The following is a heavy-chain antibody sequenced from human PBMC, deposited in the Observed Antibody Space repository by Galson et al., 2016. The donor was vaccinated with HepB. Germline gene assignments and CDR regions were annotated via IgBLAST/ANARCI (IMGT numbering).Heavy chain of an antibody. V-gene: IGHV3-23*01. D-gene: IGHD6-19*01. CDR2: ISGSGDNT. CDR3: AKDIVSSGWYASDASFDS. Sequence: SLRLSCAASGFTFSSYAMSWVRQAPGKGLEWVSAISGSGDNTYYADSVKGRFPISRDNSRNTLYLQMNSLRAEDTAVYYCAKDIVSSGWYASDASFDSWGQGTLVTVSS. J-gene: IGHJ4*02. CDR1: GFTFSSYA.